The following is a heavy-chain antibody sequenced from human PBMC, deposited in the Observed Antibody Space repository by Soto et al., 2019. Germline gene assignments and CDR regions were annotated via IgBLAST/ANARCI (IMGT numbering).Heavy chain of an antibody. Sequence: GGSLGLSCAASGFTFNRYAMSWVRQAPGKGLEWVSAISGSGGSTYYADSVKGRFTISRDNSKNTLYLQMNSLRAEDTAVYYCGKEERYFDKSDPFDIGAQGTLVLVSS. CDR1: GFTFNRYA. J-gene: IGHJ3*02. V-gene: IGHV3-23*01. D-gene: IGHD3-9*01. CDR2: ISGSGGST. CDR3: GKEERYFDKSDPFDI.